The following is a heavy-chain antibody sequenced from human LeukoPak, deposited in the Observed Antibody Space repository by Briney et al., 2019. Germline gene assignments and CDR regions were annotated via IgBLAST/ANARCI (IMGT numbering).Heavy chain of an antibody. CDR3: ARDLDYYDSSGYYYFDY. Sequence: ASVKVSCKASGYTFTGYYMHWVRQAPGQGLEWMGWINPNSGGTNYAQKSQGRVTMTRDTSISTAYMELSRLRSDDTAVYYCARDLDYYDSSGYYYFDYWGQGTLVTVSS. CDR2: INPNSGGT. V-gene: IGHV1-2*02. CDR1: GYTFTGYY. J-gene: IGHJ4*02. D-gene: IGHD3-22*01.